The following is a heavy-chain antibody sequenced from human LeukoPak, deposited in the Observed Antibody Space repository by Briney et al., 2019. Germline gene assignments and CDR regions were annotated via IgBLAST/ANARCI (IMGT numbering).Heavy chain of an antibody. D-gene: IGHD3-10*01. J-gene: IGHJ6*03. CDR1: GGSISSYY. V-gene: IGHV4-59*01. CDR2: IYYSGST. CDR3: ARGRSSMVRGYYYYYMDV. Sequence: SETLSLTCTVSGGSISSYYWSWIRQPPGKGLEWIGYIYYSGSTNYNPSLKSRVTISVDTSKNQFSLKLSSVTAADTAVCYCARGRSSMVRGYYYYYMDVWGKGTTVTISS.